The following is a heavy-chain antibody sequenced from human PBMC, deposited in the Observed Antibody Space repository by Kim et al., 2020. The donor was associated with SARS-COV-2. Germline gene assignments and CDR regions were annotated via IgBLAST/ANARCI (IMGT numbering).Heavy chain of an antibody. Sequence: GGSLRLSCGASGFPLSKYTMNWVRQAPGKGLEWVSSINSISTYMYYSDSVEGRFTISRDNAKNSMYLQMDSLRAEDTAVYYCARDEQHTLHDFWNAQGPVYCMDVWGKGTTVTVS. CDR3: ARDEQHTLHDFWNAQGPVYCMDV. CDR2: INSISTYM. CDR1: GFPLSKYT. V-gene: IGHV3-21*01. J-gene: IGHJ6*03. D-gene: IGHD3-3*01.